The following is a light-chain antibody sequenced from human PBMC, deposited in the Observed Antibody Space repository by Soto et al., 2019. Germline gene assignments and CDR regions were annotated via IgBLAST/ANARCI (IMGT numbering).Light chain of an antibody. V-gene: IGKV3-20*01. J-gene: IGKJ2*01. CDR3: LLYFSPDRYT. CDR1: QSVTSSH. CDR2: GAS. Sequence: EIVLTQTPATLSLSPGERATLSCRASQSVTSSHLAWYQQKPGQAPRLLIYGASTRATGIPDRFSGSGSDTDFSLTNRRLDPEDFAMYYCLLYFSPDRYTFGPGTKVQIK.